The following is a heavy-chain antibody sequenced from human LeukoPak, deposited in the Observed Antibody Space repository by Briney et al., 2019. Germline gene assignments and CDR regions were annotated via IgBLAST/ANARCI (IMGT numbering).Heavy chain of an antibody. Sequence: SETLSLTCTVSGGSISSYYWSWIRQPPGKGLEWIGYIYYSGSTNYNPSLKSRVTISVDTSKNQFSLKLSSVTAADTAVYYCARHSRDTAMAPFDYWGQGTLVTDSS. D-gene: IGHD5-18*01. CDR1: GGSISSYY. V-gene: IGHV4-59*08. J-gene: IGHJ4*02. CDR2: IYYSGST. CDR3: ARHSRDTAMAPFDY.